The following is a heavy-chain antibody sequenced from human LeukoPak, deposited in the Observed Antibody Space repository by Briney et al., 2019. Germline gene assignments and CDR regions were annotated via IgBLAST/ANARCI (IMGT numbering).Heavy chain of an antibody. CDR2: ISAYNGNT. CDR1: GYTFTSYG. J-gene: IGHJ6*03. Sequence: APVKVSCKASGYTFTSYGISWVRQAPGQGLEWMGWISAYNGNTNYAQKLQGRVTMTTDTSTSTAYMELSSLRSEDTAVYYCARVAAEVVGVPGAIGFGWLRRDYYYMDVWGKGTTVTVSS. V-gene: IGHV1-18*01. D-gene: IGHD2-2*02. CDR3: ARVAAEVVGVPGAIGFGWLRRDYYYMDV.